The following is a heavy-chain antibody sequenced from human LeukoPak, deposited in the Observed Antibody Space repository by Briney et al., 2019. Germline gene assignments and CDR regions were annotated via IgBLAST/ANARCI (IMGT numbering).Heavy chain of an antibody. V-gene: IGHV3-23*01. CDR3: ARGLRWLQLVRTGWFDP. CDR1: GFTFNSYA. D-gene: IGHD5-24*01. J-gene: IGHJ5*02. Sequence: GGSLRLSCAASGFTFNSYAMSWVRQAPGKGLEWVSSSSGSGGVTTYYAVSVKGRFTISRDTSKNTLYLQMNSLRAEDTAVYYCARGLRWLQLVRTGWFDPWGQGTLVTVSS. CDR2: SSGSGGVTT.